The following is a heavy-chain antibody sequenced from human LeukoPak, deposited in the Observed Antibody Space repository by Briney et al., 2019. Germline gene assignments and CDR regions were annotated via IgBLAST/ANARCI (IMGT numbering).Heavy chain of an antibody. D-gene: IGHD3-9*01. J-gene: IGHJ4*02. V-gene: IGHV3-30-3*01. Sequence: GRSLRLSCAASGFTFSSYAMHWVRQAPGKGLEWVAVISYDGSNKYYADSVKGRFTISGDNSKNTLYLQMNSLRAEDTAVYYCAREGPLRYFDCPDYWGQGTLVTVSS. CDR2: ISYDGSNK. CDR1: GFTFSSYA. CDR3: AREGPLRYFDCPDY.